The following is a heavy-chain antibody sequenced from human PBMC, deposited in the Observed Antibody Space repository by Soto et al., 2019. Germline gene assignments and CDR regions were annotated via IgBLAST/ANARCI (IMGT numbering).Heavy chain of an antibody. Sequence: EVQLVESGGGLVQPGGSLRLSCAASGFTFSSYWMHWVRQAPGKGLVWVSRINSDGSSTSYADSVKGRFTISRDNAKNTLYLQMNSLRAEDTAVYYCARIMTPLSGWYYYYYGMDVWGQGTTVTVAS. J-gene: IGHJ6*02. D-gene: IGHD6-19*01. CDR2: INSDGSST. V-gene: IGHV3-74*01. CDR3: ARIMTPLSGWYYYYYGMDV. CDR1: GFTFSSYW.